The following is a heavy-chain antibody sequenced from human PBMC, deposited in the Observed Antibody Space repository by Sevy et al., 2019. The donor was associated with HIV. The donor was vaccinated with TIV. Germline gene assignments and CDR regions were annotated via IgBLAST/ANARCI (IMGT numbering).Heavy chain of an antibody. CDR1: GGSISSYY. CDR2: IYYSGST. V-gene: IGHV4-59*01. CDR3: ARGKWEAYYMDY. D-gene: IGHD1-26*01. J-gene: IGHJ4*02. Sequence: SETLSLTCTVSGGSISSYYWSWIRQPPGKGLEWIGYIYYSGSTNYNPSLKSRVTISVDTSKNQFSLKLSSVTAADTAVYYCARGKWEAYYMDYWGQGTLVTVSS.